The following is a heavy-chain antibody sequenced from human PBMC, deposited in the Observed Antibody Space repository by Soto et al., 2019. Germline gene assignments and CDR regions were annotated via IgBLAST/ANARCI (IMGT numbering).Heavy chain of an antibody. J-gene: IGHJ6*02. V-gene: IGHV4-31*03. Sequence: SETLSLTCTVSGGSISSGGYYWSWIRQHPGKGLEWIGYIYYSGSTYYNPSLKSRVTISVDTSKNQFSLKLSSVTAADTAVYYCARIARITMVRGVTSSYYGMDVWGQGTTVTVSS. CDR2: IYYSGST. CDR1: GGSISSGGYY. CDR3: ARIARITMVRGVTSSYYGMDV. D-gene: IGHD3-10*01.